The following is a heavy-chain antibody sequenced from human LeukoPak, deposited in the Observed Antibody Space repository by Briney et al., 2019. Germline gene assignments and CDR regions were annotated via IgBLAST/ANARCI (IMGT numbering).Heavy chain of an antibody. CDR3: ARNPVAGFDF. V-gene: IGHV4-39*01. J-gene: IGHJ4*02. Sequence: SETLSLTCTVSGGSISSSSYYWRWIRQPPGKGLEWIASIDYSGNTYYNPSLKSRVTMFVDTSKNQSSLRLRSVTAADTAVYYCARNPVAGFDFWGQGALVTVSS. D-gene: IGHD6-19*01. CDR2: IDYSGNT. CDR1: GGSISSSSYY.